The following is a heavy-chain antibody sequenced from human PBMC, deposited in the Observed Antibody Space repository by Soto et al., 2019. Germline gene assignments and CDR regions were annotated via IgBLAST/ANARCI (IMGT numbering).Heavy chain of an antibody. Sequence: QVQLVESGPGVVKPSQTLSLSCTVSGGSISSDGSYWSWIRQHPGTGLEWIRYITYTGNCYYNPSLKCLVLTSHNTSHIHFSLQFHSVPAADTPISSCAIGFTLYISFGPWGPGILFTVSS. CDR3: AIGFTLYISFGP. V-gene: IGHV4-31*01. D-gene: IGHD2-8*01. CDR1: GGSISSDGSY. J-gene: IGHJ5*02. CDR2: ITYTGNC.